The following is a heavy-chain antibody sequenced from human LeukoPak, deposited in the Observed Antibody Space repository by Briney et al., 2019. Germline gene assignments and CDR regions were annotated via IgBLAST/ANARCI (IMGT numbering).Heavy chain of an antibody. CDR3: AREDVVRGVIDRYFDY. Sequence: SETLSLTCAVSGYSISSGYYWGWIRQPPGKGLEWIGSIYHSGSTYYNPSLKSRVTISVDTSKNQFSLKLSSVTAADTAVYYCAREDVVRGVIDRYFDYWGQGTLVTVSS. J-gene: IGHJ4*02. CDR2: IYHSGST. D-gene: IGHD3-10*01. CDR1: GYSISSGYY. V-gene: IGHV4-38-2*02.